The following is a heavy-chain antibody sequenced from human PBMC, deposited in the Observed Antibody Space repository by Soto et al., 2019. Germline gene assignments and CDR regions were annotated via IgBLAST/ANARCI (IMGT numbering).Heavy chain of an antibody. CDR3: AKDTPPGAAAGLFDY. Sequence: GGSLRLSCAASGFTFDDYAMHWVRQAPGKGLEWVSGISWNSGSIGYADSVKGRFTISRDNAKNSLYLQMNSLRAEDTALYYCAKDTPPGAAAGLFDYWGQGTLVTVSS. D-gene: IGHD6-13*01. V-gene: IGHV3-9*01. CDR2: ISWNSGSI. CDR1: GFTFDDYA. J-gene: IGHJ4*02.